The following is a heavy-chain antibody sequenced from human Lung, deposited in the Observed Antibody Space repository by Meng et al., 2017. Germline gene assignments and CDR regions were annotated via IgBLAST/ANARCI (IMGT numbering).Heavy chain of an antibody. V-gene: IGHV4-34*02. CDR1: GGPLSDYS. J-gene: IGHJ4*02. Sequence: QVPPQPWGAVLLSLSGTLSLTCVVSGGPLSDYSWSWIRQPPGKGLEWIGEINHSGGTNYNPSLESRATISVDTSQNNLSLKLSSVTAADSAVYYCARGPTTMAHDFDYWGQGTLVTVSS. D-gene: IGHD4-11*01. CDR2: INHSGGT. CDR3: ARGPTTMAHDFDY.